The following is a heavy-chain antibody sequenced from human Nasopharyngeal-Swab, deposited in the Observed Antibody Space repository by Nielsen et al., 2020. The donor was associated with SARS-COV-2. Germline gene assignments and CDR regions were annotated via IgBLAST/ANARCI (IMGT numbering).Heavy chain of an antibody. D-gene: IGHD5-18*01. CDR3: ARGHSYGSRYYYYYYMDV. V-gene: IGHV3-66*02. CDR2: IYSGGST. J-gene: IGHJ6*03. CDR1: GFTVSSNY. Sequence: GESLKISCAASGFTVSSNYMSWVRQTPGKGLEWVSVIYSGGSTYYADSVKGRFTISRDNSKNTLYLQMNSLRAEDTAVYYCARGHSYGSRYYYYYYMDVWGKGTTVTVSS.